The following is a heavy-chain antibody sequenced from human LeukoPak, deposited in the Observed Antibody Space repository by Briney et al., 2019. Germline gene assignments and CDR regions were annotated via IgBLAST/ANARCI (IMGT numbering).Heavy chain of an antibody. CDR3: ARKEGNWNSFDY. D-gene: IGHD1-7*01. CDR1: GYTFTGYY. V-gene: IGHV1-2*02. CDR2: INPNSGGT. J-gene: IGHJ4*02. Sequence: GASVKVSCKASGYTFTGYYMHWVRQAPGQGLEWMGWINPNSGGTNYAQKFQGRFTMTRDTSISTAYMELSRLRSDDTAVYYCARKEGNWNSFDYWGQGTLVTVSS.